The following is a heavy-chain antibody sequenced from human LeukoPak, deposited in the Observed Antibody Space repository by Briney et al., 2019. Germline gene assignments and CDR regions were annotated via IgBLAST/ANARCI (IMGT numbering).Heavy chain of an antibody. CDR3: ASAPYYYDSSGYYSFDY. CDR2: IYYSGST. Sequence: SETLSLTCTVSGGSISSSSYYWGWIRQPPGKGLEWIGSIYYSGSTYYNPSLKSRVTISVDTSKNQFSLKLSSVTAADTAVYYCASAPYYYDSSGYYSFDYWGQGTLVTVSS. J-gene: IGHJ4*02. V-gene: IGHV4-39*07. CDR1: GGSISSSSYY. D-gene: IGHD3-22*01.